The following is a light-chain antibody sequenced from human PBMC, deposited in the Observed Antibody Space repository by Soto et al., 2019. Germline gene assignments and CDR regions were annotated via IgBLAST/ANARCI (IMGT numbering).Light chain of an antibody. Sequence: QAVVTQEPSLTVSPGGTVTLTCGSSTGAVTSGHYPYWFQQKPGQAPRTLIYDTSNKHSWTPARFSGSLLGGKAALTLSGAQPEDEADYYCPLYYNGPVVLGTGTKLTV. CDR3: PLYYNGPVV. J-gene: IGLJ1*01. V-gene: IGLV7-46*01. CDR1: TGAVTSGHY. CDR2: DTS.